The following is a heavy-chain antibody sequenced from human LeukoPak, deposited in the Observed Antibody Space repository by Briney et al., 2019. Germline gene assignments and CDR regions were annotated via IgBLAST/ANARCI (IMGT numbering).Heavy chain of an antibody. CDR3: ARGGLQWELLGNWFDP. CDR1: GHTFRNYY. Sequence: ASVRVSCKASGHTFRNYYVYWVRQAPGHGLDWMGIINPSADITASAQKFQGRVTMTRDTSMSTVYMELSSLRSEDTAVYYCARGGLQWELLGNWFDPWGQGTLVTVSS. J-gene: IGHJ5*02. D-gene: IGHD3-3*01. CDR2: INPSADIT. V-gene: IGHV1-46*01.